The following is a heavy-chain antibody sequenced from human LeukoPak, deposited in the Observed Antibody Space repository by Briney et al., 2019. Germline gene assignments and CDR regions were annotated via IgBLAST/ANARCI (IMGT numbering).Heavy chain of an antibody. CDR3: ARDHEYSYGFSYYFDS. CDR2: IYSGGST. Sequence: GGSLRLSCAASGFTVSSNYMSWVRQAPGKGLEWVSVIYSGGSTFYADSVKGRFTISRDNSKNTLCLQMNSLRAEDTAVYYCARDHEYSYGFSYYFDSWGQGTLVTVSS. D-gene: IGHD5-18*01. CDR1: GFTVSSNY. V-gene: IGHV3-66*01. J-gene: IGHJ4*02.